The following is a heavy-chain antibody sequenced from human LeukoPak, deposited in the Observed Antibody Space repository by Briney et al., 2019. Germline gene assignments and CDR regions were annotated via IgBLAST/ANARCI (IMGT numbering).Heavy chain of an antibody. D-gene: IGHD2-2*01. J-gene: IGHJ5*02. CDR1: GFTFSSYA. Sequence: PGGSLRLSCAASGFTFSSYAMSWVRQAPGKGLEWVSGISGGGGSTYYADSVKGRFTISKDNSKNTLYLQMNSLRAEDTAVYYCAKSGCSSTSCYGLFSGWLDPWGQGTLVTVSS. V-gene: IGHV3-23*01. CDR2: ISGGGGST. CDR3: AKSGCSSTSCYGLFSGWLDP.